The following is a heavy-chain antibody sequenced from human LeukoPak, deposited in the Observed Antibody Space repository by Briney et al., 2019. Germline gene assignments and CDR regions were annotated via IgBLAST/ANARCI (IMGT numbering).Heavy chain of an antibody. CDR3: AKVSGGTWVDYFDY. D-gene: IGHD6-13*01. V-gene: IGHV3-23*01. Sequence: GGSLRLSCAASGFTFSSYAMNWVRQAPWKGLEWVSGIGTSDGSTYYADSVKGRFTISRDTSKNTLYLQMNNLRAEDTAVYYCAKVSGGTWVDYFDYWGQGTLVTVSS. CDR2: IGTSDGST. J-gene: IGHJ4*02. CDR1: GFTFSSYA.